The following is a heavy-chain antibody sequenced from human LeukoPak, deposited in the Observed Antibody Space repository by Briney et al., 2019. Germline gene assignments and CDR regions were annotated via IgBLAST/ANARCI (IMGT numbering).Heavy chain of an antibody. J-gene: IGHJ4*02. D-gene: IGHD3-9*01. V-gene: IGHV5-51*01. CDR1: EYSFTSYW. CDR3: ARGKYYDILTGYPYYFDY. CDR2: IYPGDSDT. Sequence: GESLKISCKGSEYSFTSYWIGWVRQMPGKGLEWMGIIYPGDSDTRYSPSFQGQVTISADKSISTAYLQWSSLKASDTAMYYCARGKYYDILTGYPYYFDYWGQGTLVTVSS.